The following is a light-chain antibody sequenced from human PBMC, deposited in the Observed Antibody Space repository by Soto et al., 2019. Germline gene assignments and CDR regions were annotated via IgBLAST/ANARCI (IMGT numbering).Light chain of an antibody. J-gene: IGLJ1*01. CDR2: YDS. CDR1: NIGSKS. V-gene: IGLV3-21*04. Sequence: SYELTQPPSVSVAPGKTARITCWGNNIGSKSLHWYQQKPGQAPVLVIYYDSDRPSGIPERFSGSNSGNTATLTISRVEAGDEADYYCQVWDSSSDHCVFGTGTKLTVL. CDR3: QVWDSSSDHCV.